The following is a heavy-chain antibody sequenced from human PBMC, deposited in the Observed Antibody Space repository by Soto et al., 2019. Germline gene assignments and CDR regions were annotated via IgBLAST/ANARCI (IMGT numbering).Heavy chain of an antibody. J-gene: IGHJ5*02. CDR3: SRRAPDGFGP. CDR2: INHSGNT. CDR1: GGSIGTSAYY. V-gene: IGHV4-39*01. Sequence: SETLSLTCAVSGGSIGTSAYYWGWIRQAPGKGLEWIGSINHSGNTYLSPSLKDRVTMSVDTSKNSFSLKLRSATAADTGLYYCSRRAPDGFGPWGQGTLVTVSS.